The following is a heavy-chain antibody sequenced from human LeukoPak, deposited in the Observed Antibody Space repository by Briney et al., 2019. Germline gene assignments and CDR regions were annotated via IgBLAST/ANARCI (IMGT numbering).Heavy chain of an antibody. CDR2: ISGSGGST. CDR1: GFTFNTFE. J-gene: IGHJ4*02. D-gene: IGHD3-10*01. CDR3: AKESTMAYVADS. V-gene: IGHV3-23*01. Sequence: GGSLRLACAASGFTFNTFEMNWVRQAPGKGLEWVSAISGSGGSTYYADSVKGRFTISRDNSKNTLYLQMDSLRAEDTAVYYCAKESTMAYVADSWGQGTLVTVSS.